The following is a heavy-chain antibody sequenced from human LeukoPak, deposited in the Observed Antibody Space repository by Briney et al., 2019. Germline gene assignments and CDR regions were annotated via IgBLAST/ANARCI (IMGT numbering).Heavy chain of an antibody. CDR2: IDWDDDK. Sequence: ESGPALVKPTQTLTLTCTFSGFSLSTSGMCVSWIRQPPGKALVWLARIDWDDDKYYSTSLKTRLTISKDTSKNQVVLTMTNMDPVDTATYYCARIRVYYDSSGYYSNWFDPWGQGTLVTVSS. CDR1: GFSLSTSGMC. J-gene: IGHJ5*02. D-gene: IGHD3-22*01. CDR3: ARIRVYYDSSGYYSNWFDP. V-gene: IGHV2-70*11.